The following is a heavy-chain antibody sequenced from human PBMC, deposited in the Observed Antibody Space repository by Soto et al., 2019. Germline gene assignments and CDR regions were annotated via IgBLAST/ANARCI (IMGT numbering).Heavy chain of an antibody. CDR3: ARGGLSVLYIDC. CDR1: GFTFNSYA. V-gene: IGHV3-23*01. D-gene: IGHD2-8*02. J-gene: IGHJ4*02. Sequence: EAQLLESGGGLVQPGGSLRLSCAAYGFTFNSYAMSWVRQAPGKGLEWVSGISSSGVSTFYADSVKGRFTISRDNSKNTLYLQMNSLRAEDTAVYYCARGGLSVLYIDCWGQGTLVTVSP. CDR2: ISSSGVST.